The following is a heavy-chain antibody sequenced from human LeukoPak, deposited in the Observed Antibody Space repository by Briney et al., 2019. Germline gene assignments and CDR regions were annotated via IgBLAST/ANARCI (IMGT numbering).Heavy chain of an antibody. CDR1: GFTFDDYA. Sequence: GGSLRLSCAASGFTFDDYAMHWVRQAPGKGLEWVSGISWNSGSIGYADSVKGRFTISRDNAKNSLYLQMNSLRAEDMALYYCAKGLWLGELGHAFDIWGQGTMVTVSS. CDR2: ISWNSGSI. J-gene: IGHJ3*02. V-gene: IGHV3-9*03. CDR3: AKGLWLGELGHAFDI. D-gene: IGHD3-10*01.